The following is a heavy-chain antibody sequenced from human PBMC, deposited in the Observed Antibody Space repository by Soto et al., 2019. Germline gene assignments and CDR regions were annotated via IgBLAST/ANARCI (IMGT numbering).Heavy chain of an antibody. J-gene: IGHJ4*02. Sequence: QLQLQQSGSGLVKPSETLSLACIVSNGSISSRSSYWGCIRQTPGKGLEWIGSIYYIGNTYYNPSLKSRVTISIDTSKSQFSLKMNSVTAADTAVYLCGGQDYGAKGYYFENWGQGALVTVSS. CDR1: NGSISSRSSY. CDR3: GGQDYGAKGYYFEN. V-gene: IGHV4-39*01. CDR2: IYYIGNT. D-gene: IGHD4-17*01.